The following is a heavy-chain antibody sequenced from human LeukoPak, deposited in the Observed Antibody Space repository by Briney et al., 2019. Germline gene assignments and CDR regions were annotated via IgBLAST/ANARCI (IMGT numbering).Heavy chain of an antibody. Sequence: SVKVSCKASGNTFSSYAITWVRQAPGQGLEWMGGIIPLFGKANHAQKFQGRVTITADESTSTAYMELRSLRSDDTAVYYCARAGYGDSDFDYWGQGTLVTVSS. J-gene: IGHJ4*02. CDR2: IIPLFGKA. D-gene: IGHD4-17*01. CDR1: GNTFSSYA. CDR3: ARAGYGDSDFDY. V-gene: IGHV1-69*13.